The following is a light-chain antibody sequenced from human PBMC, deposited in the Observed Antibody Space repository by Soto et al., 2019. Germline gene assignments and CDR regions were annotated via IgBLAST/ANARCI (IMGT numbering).Light chain of an antibody. CDR3: QQYNNWPPYT. Sequence: EIVMTQSPATLSVSPGERATLSCRASQSVDSNLAWYQQKPGQAPRLLIYGASARATDIPARFSGSGSGTDFTLTINSLQSEAFAVYYCQQYNNWPPYTFGQGTKLEIK. CDR2: GAS. J-gene: IGKJ2*01. CDR1: QSVDSN. V-gene: IGKV3-15*01.